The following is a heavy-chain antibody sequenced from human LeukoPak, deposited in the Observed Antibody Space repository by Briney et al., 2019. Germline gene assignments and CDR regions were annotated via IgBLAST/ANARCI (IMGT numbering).Heavy chain of an antibody. D-gene: IGHD2-15*01. CDR2: ISSSSYI. Sequence: GGSLRLSCAASGFTFSSYVMHWVRQAPGKGLAWVSSISSSSYIYYADSVKGRFTISRDNAKNSLYLQMNSLRAEDTAVYYCARGRRRYCSGGSCYSDAFDIWGQGTMVTVSS. V-gene: IGHV3-21*01. CDR3: ARGRRRYCSGGSCYSDAFDI. J-gene: IGHJ3*02. CDR1: GFTFSSYV.